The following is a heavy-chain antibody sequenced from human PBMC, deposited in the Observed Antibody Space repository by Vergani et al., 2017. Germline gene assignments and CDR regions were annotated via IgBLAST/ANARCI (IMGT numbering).Heavy chain of an antibody. V-gene: IGHV4-59*01. CDR1: GGSISSYY. CDR3: ARVEMATEGPLHYYYGMDV. D-gene: IGHD5-24*01. Sequence: QVQLQESGPGLVKPSETLSLTCTVSGGSISSYYWSWIRQPPGKGLEWIGYIYYSGSTNYNPSLKSRVTISVDTSKNQFSLKLRSVTAADTAVYYWARVEMATEGPLHYYYGMDVWGQGTTVTVSS. J-gene: IGHJ6*02. CDR2: IYYSGST.